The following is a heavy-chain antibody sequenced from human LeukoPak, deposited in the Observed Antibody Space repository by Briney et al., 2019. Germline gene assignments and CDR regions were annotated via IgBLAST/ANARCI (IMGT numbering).Heavy chain of an antibody. CDR1: GFTFVDYA. D-gene: IGHD6-19*01. CDR3: AKDYSSGWNPYYFDY. Sequence: GGSLRLSCAASGFTFVDYAMHWVRQAPGKGLEWVSGISWNSGSIGYADSVKGRFTISRDNAKNSLYLQMNSLRAEDTALYYCAKDYSSGWNPYYFDYWGQGTLVTVSS. CDR2: ISWNSGSI. V-gene: IGHV3-9*01. J-gene: IGHJ4*02.